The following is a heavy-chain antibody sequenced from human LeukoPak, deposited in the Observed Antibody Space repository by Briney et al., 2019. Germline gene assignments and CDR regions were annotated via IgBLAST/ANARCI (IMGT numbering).Heavy chain of an antibody. V-gene: IGHV4-34*01. CDR3: ARANWNLGYYYYMDV. D-gene: IGHD1-1*01. CDR1: GGSFSGYY. CDR2: INHSGST. Sequence: SETLSLTCAVYGGSFSGYYWSWIRQPPGKGLEWIGEINHSGSTNYNPSPKSRVTISVDTSKNQFSLKLSSVTAADTAVYYCARANWNLGYYYYMDVWGKGTTVTVSS. J-gene: IGHJ6*03.